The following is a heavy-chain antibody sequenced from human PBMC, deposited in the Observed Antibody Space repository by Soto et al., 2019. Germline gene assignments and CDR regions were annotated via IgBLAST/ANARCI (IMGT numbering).Heavy chain of an antibody. CDR3: ATDLFPDYADAWVTFRPADY. D-gene: IGHD3-16*02. CDR2: FDAEDGAA. V-gene: IGHV1-24*01. Sequence: QVELVQSGAEVKKPGASVKVSCKVSGYTLTELSMHWVRQAPGKGREGMGVFDAEDGAASYAQNFQGRVTMIVDTSTDTAYMEVTSLRSEDTAVYYCATDLFPDYADAWVTFRPADYWGHETQVTVSS. CDR1: GYTLTELS. J-gene: IGHJ4*01.